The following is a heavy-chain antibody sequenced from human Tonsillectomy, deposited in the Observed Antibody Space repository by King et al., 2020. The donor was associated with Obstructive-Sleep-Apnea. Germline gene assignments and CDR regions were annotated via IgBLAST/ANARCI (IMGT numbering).Heavy chain of an antibody. CDR2: ISWNSGKI. CDR3: AKPYTTGTTPDDAFDI. V-gene: IGHV3-9*01. CDR1: GFTFDDFA. J-gene: IGHJ3*02. D-gene: IGHD1-1*01. Sequence: VQLVESGGGLVQSGRSVRLSCAASGFTFDDFAMHWVRQGPGKGLEWVSSISWNSGKIGYADSVKGRFTISRDNAKNFLYMQMNRLRAEDTALYYCAKPYTTGTTPDDAFDIWGQGTMVTVSS.